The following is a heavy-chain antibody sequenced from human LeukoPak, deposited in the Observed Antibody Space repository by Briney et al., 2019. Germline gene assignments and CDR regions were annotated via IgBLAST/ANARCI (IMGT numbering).Heavy chain of an antibody. Sequence: SVKVSCKVSGGTFSSYAISWVRQAPGQGLEWMGRIIPIFGIANYAQKFQGRVTITADKSTSTAYMELSSLRSEDTAVYYCARSTLGIDYWGQGTLVTVSS. CDR2: IIPIFGIA. D-gene: IGHD5/OR15-5a*01. V-gene: IGHV1-69*04. CDR1: GGTFSSYA. CDR3: ARSTLGIDY. J-gene: IGHJ4*02.